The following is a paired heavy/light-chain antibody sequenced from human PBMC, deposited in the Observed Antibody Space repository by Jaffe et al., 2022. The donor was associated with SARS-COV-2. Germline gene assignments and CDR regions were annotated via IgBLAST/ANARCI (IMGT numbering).Light chain of an antibody. V-gene: IGKV1-5*03. CDR2: KAS. J-gene: IGKJ1*01. Sequence: DIQMTQSPSTLSASVGDRVAITCRASQSISSWLAWYQQKPGKAPKLLIYKASTLQTGVPSRFSGSGSGTDFTLTISSLQPDDSAVYYCQQYDRYSTFGRGTRVEIK. CDR1: QSISSW. CDR3: QQYDRYST.
Heavy chain of an antibody. CDR2: IRPTAGST. CDR3: VKSSTVTDINAAFDS. V-gene: IGHV3-23*01. J-gene: IGHJ3*01. Sequence: EVHLFASGGGLVQPGGSLRLTCVASGFTFSTYPMGWVRQAPGKGLEWVSGIRPTAGSTYYADSVKGRFTISRDNSKDTLYLQMNSLRAEDTAIYYCVKSSTVTDINAAFDSWGQGTMVTVSS. CDR1: GFTFSTYP. D-gene: IGHD2-21*02.